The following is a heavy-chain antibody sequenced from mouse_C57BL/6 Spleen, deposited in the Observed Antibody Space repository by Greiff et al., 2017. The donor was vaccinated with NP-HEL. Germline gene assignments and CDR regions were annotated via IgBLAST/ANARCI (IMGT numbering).Heavy chain of an antibody. CDR3: ARLRWDGSSLAWFAY. CDR1: GYTFTSYW. J-gene: IGHJ3*01. Sequence: QVQLQQSGAELAKPGASVKLSCKASGYTFTSYWMHWVKQRPGQGLEWIGYINPSSGYTKYNQKFEDKATLTADKSSSTAYMQLSSLTYEDSAVYYCARLRWDGSSLAWFAYWGQGTLVTVSA. D-gene: IGHD1-1*01. CDR2: INPSSGYT. V-gene: IGHV1-7*01.